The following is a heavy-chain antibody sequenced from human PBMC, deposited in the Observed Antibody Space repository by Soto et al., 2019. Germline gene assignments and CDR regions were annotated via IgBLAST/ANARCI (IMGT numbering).Heavy chain of an antibody. CDR3: ATVSVASYYYGMDV. J-gene: IGHJ6*02. Sequence: GGSLRLSCAASGFTFSSYGMHWVRQAPGKGLEWVAVISYDGSNKYYADSVKGRFTISRDNSKNTLYLQMNSLRAEDTAVYYCATVSVASYYYGMDVWGQGTTVTVSS. V-gene: IGHV3-30*03. CDR1: GFTFSSYG. D-gene: IGHD6-19*01. CDR2: ISYDGSNK.